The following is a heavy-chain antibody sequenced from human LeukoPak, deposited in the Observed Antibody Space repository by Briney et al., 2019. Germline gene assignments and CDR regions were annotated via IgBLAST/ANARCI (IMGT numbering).Heavy chain of an antibody. J-gene: IGHJ4*02. CDR1: GYSFTSYG. Sequence: ASVKISCKASGYSFTSYGISWVRQAPGQGLEWMGWISTYAGNTNYAQKVQDRVTMTTDSSTSTVYMELRSLRSDDTALYYCARVGSGDNCHDYWGQGTLVTVSS. V-gene: IGHV1-18*04. CDR2: ISTYAGNT. D-gene: IGHD2-15*01. CDR3: ARVGSGDNCHDY.